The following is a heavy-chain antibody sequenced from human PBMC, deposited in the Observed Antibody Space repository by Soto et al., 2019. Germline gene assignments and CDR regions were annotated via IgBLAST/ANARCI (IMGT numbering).Heavy chain of an antibody. Sequence: PSETLSLTCTVSGGSISSSSYYWGWIRQPPGKGLEWIGSIYYSGSTYYNPSLKSRVTISVDTSKNQFSLKLSSVTAADTAVYYCARLWDLWFGELFKGPIDYWGQGTLVTVSS. CDR1: GGSISSSSYY. D-gene: IGHD3-10*01. CDR3: ARLWDLWFGELFKGPIDY. V-gene: IGHV4-39*01. CDR2: IYYSGST. J-gene: IGHJ4*02.